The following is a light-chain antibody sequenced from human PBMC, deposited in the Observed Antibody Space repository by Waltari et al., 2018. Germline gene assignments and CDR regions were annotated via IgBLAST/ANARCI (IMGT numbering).Light chain of an antibody. V-gene: IGKV3-20*01. CDR1: QSVTASQ. CDR3: QQYGSSIPFT. J-gene: IGKJ3*01. CDR2: GAS. Sequence: EIVLTQSPGTMSLSPGDRATLSCRASQSVTASQVAWYQPKPGQAPRLLIYGASTRATGTPDRFSGTGSGTDFILTISGLEPEDFAVYFCQQYGSSIPFTFGPGTKV.